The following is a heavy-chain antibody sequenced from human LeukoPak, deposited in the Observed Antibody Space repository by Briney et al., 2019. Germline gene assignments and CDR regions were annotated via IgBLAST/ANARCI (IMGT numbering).Heavy chain of an antibody. CDR2: ISYDGSNK. CDR1: GFTFSSYG. CDR3: ARALLGVAVDY. D-gene: IGHD6-19*01. V-gene: IGHV3-30*03. Sequence: PGGSLRLSCAASGFTFSSYGMHWVRQAPGKGREWVAVISYDGSNKYYADSVKGRFTISRDNSKNTLYLQMNSLRAEDTAVYYCARALLGVAVDYWGQGTLVTVSS. J-gene: IGHJ4*02.